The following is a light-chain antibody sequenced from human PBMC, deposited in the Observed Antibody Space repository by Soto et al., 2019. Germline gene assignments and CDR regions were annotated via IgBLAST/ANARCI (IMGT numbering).Light chain of an antibody. V-gene: IGKV3-15*01. CDR1: QSISRN. J-gene: IGKJ2*01. CDR3: QQYNKWPRT. CDR2: DTS. Sequence: EIVLAQSPATLSVSPGQRATLSCRASQSISRNLAWYQQKPGQAPRLLIYDTSTRATGIPARFSGSGSGTEFTLTISSLQSEDFAVYNCQQYNKWPRTFGQGTKVDIK.